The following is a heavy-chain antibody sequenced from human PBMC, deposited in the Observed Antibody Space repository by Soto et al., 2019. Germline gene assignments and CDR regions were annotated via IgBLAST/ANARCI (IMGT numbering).Heavy chain of an antibody. CDR1: GFTFSNYG. D-gene: IGHD2-21*01. J-gene: IGHJ6*02. CDR2: ALFDGSNE. V-gene: IGHV3-33*06. CDR3: AKDRAYNYRDYYYYYGMDV. Sequence: QVQLVESGGGVVQPGRSLRLSCAASGFTFSNYGMHWVRQAPGKGLEWVAVALFDGSNEYYGDSVKGRFIISRDNSKNTLYLKVNSLTAEDTAVYYCAKDRAYNYRDYYYYYGMDVWGHGTTVTVSS.